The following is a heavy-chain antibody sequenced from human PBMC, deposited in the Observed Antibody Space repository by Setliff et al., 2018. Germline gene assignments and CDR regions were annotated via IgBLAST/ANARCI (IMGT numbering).Heavy chain of an antibody. CDR1: GYTFTSHY. CDR3: ARAPSVELVTIRTNSWFIY. D-gene: IGHD5-18*01. CDR2: INPSSGRT. Sequence: ASVKVSCKASGYTFTSHYMHWVRQAPGLGLEWMGTINPSSGRTNYAQKFQGRVTLTTDTSTSTAYMELRSLTSDDSAFYYCARAPSVELVTIRTNSWFIYWGQGTLVTVSS. J-gene: IGHJ4*02. V-gene: IGHV1-46*01.